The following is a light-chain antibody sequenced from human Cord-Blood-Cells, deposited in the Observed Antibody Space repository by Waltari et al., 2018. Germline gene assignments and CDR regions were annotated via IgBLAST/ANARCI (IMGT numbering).Light chain of an antibody. CDR1: SSALVRYNY. CDR3: SSYAGSNNLV. Sequence: QPALPQPPSASGSPGQSVTISCTRTSSALVRYNYVIWYQQHPGKAPKLMIYKLSTRPSGFPDRFSGSKSGNTASLTVSGLQAEDEADYYCSSYAGSNNLVFGGGTKLTVL. V-gene: IGLV2-8*01. CDR2: KLS. J-gene: IGLJ2*01.